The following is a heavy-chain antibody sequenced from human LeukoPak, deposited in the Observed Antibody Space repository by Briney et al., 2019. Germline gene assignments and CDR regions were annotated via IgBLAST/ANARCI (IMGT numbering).Heavy chain of an antibody. CDR3: ARALLSLRYYYMDV. CDR1: GYTFANYY. V-gene: IGHV1-46*01. J-gene: IGHJ6*03. Sequence: ASVKVSCKASGYTFANYYIHLVRQAPGQGLEWMGLINPSGGSTNYAQKFQGRVTMTRDTSTSTVYMELSSLRAEDTAVYYCARALLSLRYYYMDVWGKGTTVTISS. D-gene: IGHD2/OR15-2a*01. CDR2: INPSGGST.